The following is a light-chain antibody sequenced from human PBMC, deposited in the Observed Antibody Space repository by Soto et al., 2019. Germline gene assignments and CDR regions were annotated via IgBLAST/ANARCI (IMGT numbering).Light chain of an antibody. CDR3: QQYNSYS. J-gene: IGKJ4*01. CDR1: QSISSW. Sequence: DIQMTQSPSTLSASVGDRVTITCRASQSISSWLAWYQQKPGKAPKLLIYKASSLESGVPSRFSGSGSGTDFTLTISSLQPDDFATYYCQQYNSYSFGGGTKVEIK. CDR2: KAS. V-gene: IGKV1-5*03.